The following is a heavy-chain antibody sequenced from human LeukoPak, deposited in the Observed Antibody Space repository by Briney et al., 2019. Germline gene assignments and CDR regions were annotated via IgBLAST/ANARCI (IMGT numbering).Heavy chain of an antibody. CDR3: AKDPPHSSGPNSPCFEF. CDR1: GYTFTTYG. V-gene: IGHV1-18*01. D-gene: IGHD6-19*01. J-gene: IGHJ4*02. CDR2: ISPYNDNT. Sequence: GASVKVSCKASGYTFTTYGISWVRQAPGQGLEWMGWISPYNDNTEHAQKFQGRVTMTTDTSTSTVYMELRSLRPDDTAMYYCAKDPPHSSGPNSPCFEFWGQGALVTVSS.